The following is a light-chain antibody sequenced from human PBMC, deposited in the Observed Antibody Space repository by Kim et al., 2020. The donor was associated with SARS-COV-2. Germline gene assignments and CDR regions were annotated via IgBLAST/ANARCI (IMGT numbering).Light chain of an antibody. Sequence: QSVLTQTPSASGTPGQRVTISCSGSSSNIGSNYVYWYQQLPGTAPKLLIYRNNQRPSGVPDRFSGSKSGTSASLAISGLRSEDEADYYCAAWDDSLSGPGFGGGTQLTVL. CDR1: SSNIGSNY. V-gene: IGLV1-47*01. CDR2: RNN. CDR3: AAWDDSLSGPG. J-gene: IGLJ2*01.